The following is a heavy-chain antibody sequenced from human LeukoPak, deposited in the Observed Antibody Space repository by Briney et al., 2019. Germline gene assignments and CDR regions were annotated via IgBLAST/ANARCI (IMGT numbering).Heavy chain of an antibody. CDR3: ARVSWFGELTGYYCYYYYMDV. V-gene: IGHV4-34*01. Sequence: SETLSLTCAVYGGSFSGYYWSWIRQPPGKGLEWIGEINHSGSTNYNPSLKSRVTISVDTSKNQFSLKLSSVTAADTAVYYCARVSWFGELTGYYCYYYYMDVWGKGTTVTVSS. CDR1: GGSFSGYY. J-gene: IGHJ6*03. CDR2: INHSGST. D-gene: IGHD3-10*01.